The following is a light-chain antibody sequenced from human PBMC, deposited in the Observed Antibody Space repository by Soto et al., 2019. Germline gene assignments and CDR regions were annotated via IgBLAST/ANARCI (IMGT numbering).Light chain of an antibody. Sequence: QSALTQPASVSGSPGQSITISCTGTSSDVGSYYRVSWYQQPPGKAPKLMIYDVSNRPSGVSNRFSGSKSGNTASLTISGLQAEDEADYYCSSYTNTIVLFGGGTKVTVL. J-gene: IGLJ2*01. CDR2: DVS. CDR3: SSYTNTIVL. V-gene: IGLV2-14*01. CDR1: SSDVGSYYR.